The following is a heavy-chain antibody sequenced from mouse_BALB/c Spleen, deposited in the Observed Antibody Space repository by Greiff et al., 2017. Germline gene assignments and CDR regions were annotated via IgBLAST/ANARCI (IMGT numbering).Heavy chain of an antibody. CDR3: DSPYDGGFAY. J-gene: IGHJ3*01. V-gene: IGHV2-9*02. CDR1: GFSLTSYG. D-gene: IGHD2-3*01. CDR2: IWAGGST. Sequence: VKLMESGPGLVAPSQSLSITCTVSGFSLTSYGVHWVRQPPGKGLEWLGVIWAGGSTNYNSALMSRLSISKDNSKSQVFLKMNSLQTDDTAMYSCDSPYDGGFAYWGQGTLVTVSA.